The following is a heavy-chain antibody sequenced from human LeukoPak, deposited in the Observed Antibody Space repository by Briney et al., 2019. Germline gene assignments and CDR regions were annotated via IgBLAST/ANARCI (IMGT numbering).Heavy chain of an antibody. CDR2: ISPNSGGT. J-gene: IGHJ5*02. CDR3: VRGQRFPRDNWFDP. V-gene: IGHV1-2*04. CDR1: GYTFTGYY. D-gene: IGHD3-10*01. Sequence: ASVKVSCKASGYTFTGYYMHWVRQAPGQGLEWMGWISPNSGGTNYAQKFQGWVTMTRDTSISTAYMELSRLRSDDTAVYYCVRGQRFPRDNWFDPWGQGTLVTVSS.